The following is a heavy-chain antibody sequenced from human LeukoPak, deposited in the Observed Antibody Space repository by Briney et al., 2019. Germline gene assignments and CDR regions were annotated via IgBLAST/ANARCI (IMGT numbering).Heavy chain of an antibody. V-gene: IGHV4-39*07. CDR2: IYYTGST. Sequence: SETLSLTCTVSGGSVSSTTYYWGWIRQPPGKGLEWIGTIYYTGSTYYNPSLKSRVTISVDTSKNQFSLKLSSVTAADTAVYYCARVRVAAYYFDYWGQGTLVTVSS. CDR1: GGSVSSTTYY. D-gene: IGHD6-13*01. CDR3: ARVRVAAYYFDY. J-gene: IGHJ4*02.